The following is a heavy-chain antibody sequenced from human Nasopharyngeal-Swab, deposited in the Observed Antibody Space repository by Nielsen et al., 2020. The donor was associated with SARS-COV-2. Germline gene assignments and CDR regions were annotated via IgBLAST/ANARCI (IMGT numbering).Heavy chain of an antibody. Sequence: GESLTISWAASGFTFSSYSMNWVSQAPGKGLEWVSSISSSSSYIYYADSVKGRFTISRDNAKNSLYLQMNSLRAEDTAVYSCAKTRGGIAGAGRGYWYFDLWGRGTLVTVSS. J-gene: IGHJ2*01. D-gene: IGHD6-19*01. CDR2: ISSSSSYI. CDR3: AKTRGGIAGAGRGYWYFDL. CDR1: GFTFSSYS. V-gene: IGHV3-21*04.